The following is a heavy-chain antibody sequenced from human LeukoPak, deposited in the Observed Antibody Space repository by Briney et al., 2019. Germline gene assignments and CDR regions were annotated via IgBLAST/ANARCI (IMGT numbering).Heavy chain of an antibody. D-gene: IGHD3-10*01. CDR3: ARGTPGSYFGY. CDR2: INPNSGGT. Sequence: VASVIVSCKASGYTFIAYYLHWVRQAPGQGLEWMGWINPNSGGTNYAQKFKDWVTMTRDTSINTTYMELSSLKSDVTAVYYCARGTPGSYFGYWGQGTLVTVSS. CDR1: GYTFIAYY. V-gene: IGHV1-2*04. J-gene: IGHJ4*02.